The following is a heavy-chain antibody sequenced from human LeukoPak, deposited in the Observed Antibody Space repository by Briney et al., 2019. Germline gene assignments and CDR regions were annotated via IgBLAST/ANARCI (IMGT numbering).Heavy chain of an antibody. J-gene: IGHJ3*02. D-gene: IGHD2-2*01. Sequence: SETLSLTCIVSGGSISDYYWSWIRQPPGTGLEWIGYIRTSGSTNYSPSLASRVTMSVDTSKNQISLKLRSVTAADTAVYYCARPHSSTDFYAFDIWGQGTMVTVSS. CDR1: GGSISDYY. CDR3: ARPHSSTDFYAFDI. V-gene: IGHV4-4*09. CDR2: IRTSGST.